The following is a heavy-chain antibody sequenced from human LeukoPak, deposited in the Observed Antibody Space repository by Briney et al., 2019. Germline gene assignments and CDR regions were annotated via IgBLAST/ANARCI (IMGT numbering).Heavy chain of an antibody. CDR2: ISIYNGNT. J-gene: IGHJ5*02. CDR1: GYTFTNYG. CDR3: ARITYDFWSGYYMPDGP. D-gene: IGHD3-3*01. Sequence: ASVKVSCKASGYTFTNYGISWVRQAPGQGLEWMGWISIYNGNTDYAQKLRGRVTMTTDTSTSTAYMELRSLRSDDTAVYYCARITYDFWSGYYMPDGPWGQGTLVTVSS. V-gene: IGHV1-18*01.